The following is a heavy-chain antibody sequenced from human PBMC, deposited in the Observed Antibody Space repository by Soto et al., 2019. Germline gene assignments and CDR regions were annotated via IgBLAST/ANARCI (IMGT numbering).Heavy chain of an antibody. CDR3: ARDDSFAFDI. CDR1: GFTFTSYS. J-gene: IGHJ3*02. V-gene: IGHV3-48*01. Sequence: GGSLRLSCAASGFTFTSYSMNWVRQAPGKGLEWVSYIRGTTHYADSVKGRFTISRENARSSLYLQMNSLRADDTAVYYCARDDSFAFDIWGQGTMVTVSS. D-gene: IGHD2-21*01. CDR2: IRGTT.